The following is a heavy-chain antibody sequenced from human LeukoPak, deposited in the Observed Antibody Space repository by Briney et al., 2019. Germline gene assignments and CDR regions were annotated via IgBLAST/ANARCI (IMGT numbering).Heavy chain of an antibody. CDR3: AREVVAATGFQH. CDR1: GFTFSSYS. V-gene: IGHV3-21*01. Sequence: GGSLRLSCAASGFTFSSYSMNWVRQAPGKGLEWVSSISSSSSYIYYADSVKGRFTISRDNAKNSLYLQMNSLRADDTAVYYCAREVVAATGFQHWGQGTLVTVSS. CDR2: ISSSSSYI. J-gene: IGHJ1*01. D-gene: IGHD2-15*01.